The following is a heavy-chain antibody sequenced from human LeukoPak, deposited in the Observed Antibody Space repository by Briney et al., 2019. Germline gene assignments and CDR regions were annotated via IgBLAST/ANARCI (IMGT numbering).Heavy chain of an antibody. CDR2: IYSSGST. V-gene: IGHV4-4*07. CDR1: SGSLSSYY. J-gene: IGHJ4*02. D-gene: IGHD3-3*01. CDR3: ARDLGFWSGPDY. Sequence: TLSLPSTVSSGSLSSYYWSWIRQPARKGLQWIGRIYSSGSTNYNPSLKSRVSMSIGTSKNPFSLRLSSVTAADTAVYYCARDLGFWSGPDYWGQGTLVTVSS.